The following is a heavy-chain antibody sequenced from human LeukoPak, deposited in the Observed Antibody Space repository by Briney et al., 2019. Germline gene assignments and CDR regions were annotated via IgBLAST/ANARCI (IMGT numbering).Heavy chain of an antibody. D-gene: IGHD3-22*01. CDR1: GGTFSRYA. CDR3: ARDDDRAREIDY. V-gene: IGHV1-69*01. CDR2: IIPMFGIA. J-gene: IGHJ4*02. Sequence: SVKVSCKASGGTFSRYAISWVRQAPGQGLEWMGGIIPMFGIANYAQKFQGRVTVTADESTSTAYMELSSHRSEDTAVYYCARDDDRAREIDYWGQGTLVTVSS.